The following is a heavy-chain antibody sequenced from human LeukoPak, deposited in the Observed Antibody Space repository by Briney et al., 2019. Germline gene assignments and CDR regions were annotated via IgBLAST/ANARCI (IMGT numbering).Heavy chain of an antibody. D-gene: IGHD3-10*01. Sequence: ASVKVSCKASGYTLSTFGISWVRQAPGQGLEWMGWISANSVNTNLAQNFQGRVTMTTDTSTSTAYMELRSLRSDDTAVYHCARVLWNSGRWLDTWGQGTLVTVSS. CDR2: ISANSVNT. V-gene: IGHV1-18*01. CDR1: GYTLSTFG. CDR3: ARVLWNSGRWLDT. J-gene: IGHJ5*02.